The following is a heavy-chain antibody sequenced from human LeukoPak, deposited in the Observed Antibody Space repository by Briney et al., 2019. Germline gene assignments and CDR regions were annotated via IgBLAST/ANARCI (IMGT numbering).Heavy chain of an antibody. D-gene: IGHD5-12*01. CDR3: ARARNNGYDQRYYFDY. V-gene: IGHV4-59*01. J-gene: IGHJ4*02. CDR1: GGSISSYY. Sequence: SETLSLTCTVSGGSISSYYWSWIRQPPGKGLEWIGYIYYSGSTNYNPSLKSRVIISVDTSKNQFSLKLSSATAADTAVYYCARARNNGYDQRYYFDYWGQGTLVTVSS. CDR2: IYYSGST.